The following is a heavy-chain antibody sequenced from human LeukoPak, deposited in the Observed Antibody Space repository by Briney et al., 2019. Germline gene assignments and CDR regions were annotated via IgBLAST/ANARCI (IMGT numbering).Heavy chain of an antibody. CDR1: GFTFSSYA. V-gene: IGHV3-23*01. CDR3: ARDPSDGTKAFDD. CDR2: ISGSGST. Sequence: GGSLRLSCAASGFTFSSYAMSWVRQAPGRGLEWVSAISGSGSTHYADSVKGRFTISRDNSKNTLYLQMNSLRDEDTAVYYCARDPSDGTKAFDDWGQGTLVTVSS. J-gene: IGHJ4*02.